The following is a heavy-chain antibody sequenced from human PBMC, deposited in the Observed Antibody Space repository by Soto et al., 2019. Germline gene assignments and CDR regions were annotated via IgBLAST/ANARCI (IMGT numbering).Heavy chain of an antibody. V-gene: IGHV3-23*01. CDR3: VKDASGGESRGLSYL. D-gene: IGHD3-10*01. CDR2: ISGDDVSV. J-gene: IGHJ3*01. Sequence: GSLRLSCVASGVTFTPNAMDWVRQAPGTGLEWVSFISGDDVSVKYADSVKGRFTISRDNSKNTLYLQMNSLRAEDTAIYYCVKDASGGESRGLSYLWGRGRKVT. CDR1: GVTFTPNA.